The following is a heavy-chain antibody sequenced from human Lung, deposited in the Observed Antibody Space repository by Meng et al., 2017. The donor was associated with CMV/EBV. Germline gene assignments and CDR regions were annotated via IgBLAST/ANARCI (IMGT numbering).Heavy chain of an antibody. CDR3: ARVAVPAAINFGWFDP. V-gene: IGHV3-30*04. Sequence: SYAASGFTFSSYAMHWVRQAPGKGLEWVAVISYDGSNKYYADSVKGRFTISRDNSKNTLYLQMNSLRAEDTAVYYCARVAVPAAINFGWFDPWGQGTXVTVSS. CDR1: GFTFSSYA. J-gene: IGHJ5*02. D-gene: IGHD2-2*02. CDR2: ISYDGSNK.